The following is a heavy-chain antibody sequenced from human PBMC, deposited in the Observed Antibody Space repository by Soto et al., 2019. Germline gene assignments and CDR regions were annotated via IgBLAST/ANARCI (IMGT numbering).Heavy chain of an antibody. CDR3: ARGRYGDY. Sequence: QVHLVQSGAEVKKPGASVKVSCKGSGYAFTTYGITWVRQAPGQGLEGMGWISAHNGNTNYAQKLQGRVTVPRDTSPSTAYMELRSLRSDDTAVYYCARGRYGDYWGQGALVTVSS. J-gene: IGHJ4*02. D-gene: IGHD1-1*01. V-gene: IGHV1-18*01. CDR2: ISAHNGNT. CDR1: GYAFTTYG.